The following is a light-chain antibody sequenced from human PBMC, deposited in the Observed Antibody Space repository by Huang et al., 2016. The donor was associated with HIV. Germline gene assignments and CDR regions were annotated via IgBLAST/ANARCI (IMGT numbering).Light chain of an antibody. J-gene: IGKJ4*01. Sequence: DIQMTQSSSSLSASVGDRVTITCRASQSISSYLNWYQQKPGKAPKLLIYAASSLQSGVPSRFSGSGSGTDFTLTVSNLQPEDFAAYYCQQSYSTPLTFGRGTKVEIK. CDR2: AAS. V-gene: IGKV1-39*01. CDR1: QSISSY. CDR3: QQSYSTPLT.